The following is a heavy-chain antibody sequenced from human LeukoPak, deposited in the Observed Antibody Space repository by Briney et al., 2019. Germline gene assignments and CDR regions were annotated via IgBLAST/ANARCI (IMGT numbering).Heavy chain of an antibody. J-gene: IGHJ3*02. CDR3: ARRFAVNPRYAFDI. CDR1: GGSISSYY. D-gene: IGHD4-17*01. V-gene: IGHV4-59*08. CDR2: IYYSGST. Sequence: SETLSLTCTVSGGSISSYYWTWLRQPPGKGLEWIGYIYYSGSTNYNPSLKSRVSMSLETSKNQFSLKLRSVTAADTAVYYCARRFAVNPRYAFDIWGQGTMVTVSS.